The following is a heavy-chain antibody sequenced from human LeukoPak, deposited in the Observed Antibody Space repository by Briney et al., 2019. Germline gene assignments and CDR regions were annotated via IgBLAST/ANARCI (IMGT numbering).Heavy chain of an antibody. CDR3: ARGVKAET. J-gene: IGHJ5*02. Sequence: SEILSLTCTVSGDSVSSSYWNWIRQPPGKGLEWIGYIYYSGSANYNPSLKSRVTISVDTSKNQFSLKLSSVTAADTAVYYCARGVKAETWGQGTLVTVSS. CDR2: IYYSGSA. CDR1: GDSVSSSY. V-gene: IGHV4-59*02. D-gene: IGHD2-15*01.